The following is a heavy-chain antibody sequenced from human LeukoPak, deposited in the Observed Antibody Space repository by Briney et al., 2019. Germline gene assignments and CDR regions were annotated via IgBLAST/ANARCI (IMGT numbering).Heavy chain of an antibody. CDR2: ISYDGSNK. D-gene: IGHD2-8*01. CDR3: AKEYCSNSVCHSLDY. Sequence: GRSLRLSCAASGFTFSSYAMHWVRQAPGKGLEWVAVISYDGSNKYYADSVKGRFTISRDNSKNTLYLQMNSLRAEDTAVYYCAKEYCSNSVCHSLDYWGQGTLVTVSS. CDR1: GFTFSSYA. J-gene: IGHJ4*02. V-gene: IGHV3-30-3*01.